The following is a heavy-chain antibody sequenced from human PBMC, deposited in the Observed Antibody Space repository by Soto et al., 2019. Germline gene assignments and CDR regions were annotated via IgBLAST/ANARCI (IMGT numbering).Heavy chain of an antibody. D-gene: IGHD6-19*01. CDR2: ISHDGINK. J-gene: IGHJ5*02. Sequence: QVRLVESGGGVVQPGRSLRLSCTASGFSFSSYAMYWFRQPPGKGLEWVAVISHDGINKHYADSAKGRVTVSRDDSNHSLALQLNSLRGEDTAMYYCARDMYSSDYFVKWFEPWGQGTLVTVSS. V-gene: IGHV3-30-3*01. CDR1: GFSFSSYA. CDR3: ARDMYSSDYFVKWFEP.